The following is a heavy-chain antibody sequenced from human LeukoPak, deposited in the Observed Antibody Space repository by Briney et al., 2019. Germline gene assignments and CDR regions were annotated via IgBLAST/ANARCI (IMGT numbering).Heavy chain of an antibody. CDR2: IFHSGST. J-gene: IGHJ4*02. Sequence: SETLSLTCAVSGGSISSGNWWSWVRQPPGKGLQWIGEIFHSGSTNYNPSLKRRVTISVDNSKNQLSLTLTSVTAADTAVYYCAREVGGDFDALDYWGQGTLVTVSS. CDR3: AREVGGDFDALDY. CDR1: GGSISSGNW. D-gene: IGHD4-17*01. V-gene: IGHV4-4*02.